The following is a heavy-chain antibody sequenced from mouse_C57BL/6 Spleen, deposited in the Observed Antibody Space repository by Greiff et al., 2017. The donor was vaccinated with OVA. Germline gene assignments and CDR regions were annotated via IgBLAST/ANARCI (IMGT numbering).Heavy chain of an antibody. J-gene: IGHJ1*03. V-gene: IGHV8-12*01. Sequence: VKLMESGPGILQSSQTLILTCSFSGFSLSTSGMGVSWIRQPSGKGLEWLAHIYWDDDKRYNPSLKSRLTISKDTSRNQVFLKITSVDTADTATYYCARKGDYDPYFDVWGTGTTVTVSS. CDR3: ARKGDYDPYFDV. CDR2: IYWDDDK. D-gene: IGHD2-4*01. CDR1: GFSLSTSGMG.